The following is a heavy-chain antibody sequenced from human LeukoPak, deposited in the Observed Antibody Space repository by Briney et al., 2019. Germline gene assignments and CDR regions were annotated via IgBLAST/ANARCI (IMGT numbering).Heavy chain of an antibody. CDR1: TDSFSSNSYY. CDR3: ARDREQAAGTFDY. Sequence: PSETLSLTCTVSTDSFSSNSYYWAWIRQPPGKGLECIGGIRYSGSTYFNPSLKSRVTISVDTSKNQFSLKLSSVTAADTAVYYCARDREQAAGTFDYWGQGTLVTVSS. V-gene: IGHV4-39*07. CDR2: IRYSGST. D-gene: IGHD6-13*01. J-gene: IGHJ4*02.